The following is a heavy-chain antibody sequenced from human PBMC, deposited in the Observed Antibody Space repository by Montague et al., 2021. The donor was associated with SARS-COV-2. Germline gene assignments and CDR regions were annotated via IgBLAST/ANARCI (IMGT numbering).Heavy chain of an antibody. CDR2: IYHNGST. Sequence: SQTQSLTCTVSGGPISSYYWTWIWQPPGKGLESIGYIYHNGSTKYNPSLKSRGTISVDTSKNQFSLKLSSVSVADTAVYYCARGGGNSADYYNYTMDVWGQGTTVTVFS. CDR1: GGPISSYY. J-gene: IGHJ6*02. D-gene: IGHD4-23*01. CDR3: ARGGGNSADYYNYTMDV. V-gene: IGHV4-59*01.